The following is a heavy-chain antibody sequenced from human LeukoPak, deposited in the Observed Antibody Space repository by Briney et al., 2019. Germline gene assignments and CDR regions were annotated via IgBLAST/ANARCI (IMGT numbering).Heavy chain of an antibody. CDR2: MNPNSGNT. D-gene: IGHD5/OR15-5a*01. CDR3: ARDPSVAGFDY. Sequence: ASVKVSCKASGYTFTSYDINWVRQATGQGLEWMGWMNPNSGNTGYAQKFQGRVTITRNTSISTAYMELSSLRSEDTAVYYCARDPSVAGFDYWGQGILVTVSS. CDR1: GYTFTSYD. J-gene: IGHJ4*02. V-gene: IGHV1-8*03.